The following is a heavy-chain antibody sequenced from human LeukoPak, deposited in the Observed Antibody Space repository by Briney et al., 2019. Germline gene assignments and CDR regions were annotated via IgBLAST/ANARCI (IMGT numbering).Heavy chain of an antibody. CDR3: ARTVVVTTTKGTGFDY. D-gene: IGHD2-21*02. CDR2: ISWNSVDI. V-gene: IGHV3-9*01. J-gene: IGHJ4*02. CDR1: GFTFDDYA. Sequence: GGSLRLSCAASGFTFDDYAMHWIRQAPGRGLEWVSGISWNSVDIAYADSVKGRFTISRDNAKNSVYLQMNSLRAEDTALYYCARTVVVTTTKGTGFDYWGQGALVTVSS.